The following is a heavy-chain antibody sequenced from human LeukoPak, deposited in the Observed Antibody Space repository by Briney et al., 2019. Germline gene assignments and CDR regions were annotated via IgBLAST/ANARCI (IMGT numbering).Heavy chain of an antibody. CDR3: TTWIQLWFYYMDV. D-gene: IGHD5-18*01. J-gene: IGHJ6*03. Sequence: GGSLRLSCAASGYTFSSYWMSWVRQAPGKGLEWVANIKQDGSEKYYVDSVKGRFTISRDNAKNSLYLQMNSLRAEDTAVYYCTTWIQLWFYYMDVWGKGTTVTVSS. CDR1: GYTFSSYW. CDR2: IKQDGSEK. V-gene: IGHV3-7*01.